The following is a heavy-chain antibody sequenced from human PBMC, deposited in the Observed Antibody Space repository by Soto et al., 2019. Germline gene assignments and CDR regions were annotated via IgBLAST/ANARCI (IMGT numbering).Heavy chain of an antibody. CDR2: TYYRSKWYN. V-gene: IGHV6-1*01. D-gene: IGHD1-26*01. J-gene: IGHJ3*02. CDR3: ARTETSIVGADNAFDI. Sequence: SQTLSLTCAISGDSVSSNSAAWDLIRQSPSRGLEWLGRTYYRSKWYNGYAVSVKSRITINPDTSKNQLSLQLDSVTPEDTAVYYCARTETSIVGADNAFDIWGQGTMVTVSS. CDR1: GDSVSSNSAA.